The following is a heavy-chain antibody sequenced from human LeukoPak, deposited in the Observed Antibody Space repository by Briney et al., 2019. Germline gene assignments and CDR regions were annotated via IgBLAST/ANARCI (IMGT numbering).Heavy chain of an antibody. V-gene: IGHV4-39*01. CDR2: IYYSGST. J-gene: IGHJ6*03. CDR3: ARRGCTNGVCYSYYYYYMDV. CDR1: GGSISSGAYH. D-gene: IGHD2-8*01. Sequence: SETLSLTCTVSGGSISSGAYHWGWVRQPPGKGLEWIGSIYYSGSTYYNPSLKSRVTISVDTSKNQFSLKLSSVTAADTAVYYCARRGCTNGVCYSYYYYYMDVWGKGTTVTVSS.